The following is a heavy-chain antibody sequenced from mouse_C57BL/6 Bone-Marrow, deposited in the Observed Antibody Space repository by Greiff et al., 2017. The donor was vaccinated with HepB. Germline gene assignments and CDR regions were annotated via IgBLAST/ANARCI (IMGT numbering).Heavy chain of an antibody. V-gene: IGHV5-6*01. CDR1: GFTFSSYG. J-gene: IGHJ3*01. CDR2: ISSGGSYT. CDR3: ASSYYGSRAWFAY. Sequence: VQLKESGGDLVKPGGSLKLSCAASGFTFSSYGMSWVRQTPDKRLEWVATISSGGSYTYYPDSVKGRFTISRDNAKNTLYLQMSSLKSEDTAMYYCASSYYGSRAWFAYWGQGTLVTVSA. D-gene: IGHD1-1*01.